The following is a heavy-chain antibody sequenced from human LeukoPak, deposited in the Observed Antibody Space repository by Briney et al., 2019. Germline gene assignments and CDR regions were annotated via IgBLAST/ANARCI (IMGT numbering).Heavy chain of an antibody. Sequence: GGSLRLSCAASGFTFSSYWMSWVRQAPGKGLVWVSHINTDGSSTNYADSVKGRFTISRDNAKNTLYLQMNSLRAEDTAVYYCTRDAPEWEIPSDYWGQGTLVTVSS. CDR1: GFTFSSYW. CDR2: INTDGSST. J-gene: IGHJ4*02. CDR3: TRDAPEWEIPSDY. V-gene: IGHV3-74*01. D-gene: IGHD1-26*01.